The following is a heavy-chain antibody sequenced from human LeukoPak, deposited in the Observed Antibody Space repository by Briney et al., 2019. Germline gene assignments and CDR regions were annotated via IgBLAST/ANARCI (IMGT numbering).Heavy chain of an antibody. Sequence: PSETLSLTCTVSGYSISSGYCWGWIRQPPGKGLEWIGSIYHSGSTYYNPSLKSRVTISVDTSKNQFSLKLSSVTAADTAVYYCAREAYYGSGRGNWFDPWGQGTLVTVSS. CDR3: AREAYYGSGRGNWFDP. CDR1: GYSISSGYC. CDR2: IYHSGST. D-gene: IGHD3-10*01. J-gene: IGHJ5*02. V-gene: IGHV4-38-2*02.